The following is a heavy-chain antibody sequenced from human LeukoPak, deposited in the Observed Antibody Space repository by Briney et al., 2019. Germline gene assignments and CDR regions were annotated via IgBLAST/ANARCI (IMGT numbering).Heavy chain of an antibody. J-gene: IGHJ6*02. CDR2: MNPNSGNT. D-gene: IGHD6-6*01. CDR1: GYTFTSYD. Sequence: ASVKVSCKASGYTFTSYDINWVRQATGQGLEWMGWMNPNSGNTGYAQKFQGRVTMTRNTSISTAYMEPSSLRSEDTAVYYCARDSSIAAHYYYYYGMDVWGQGTTVTVSS. V-gene: IGHV1-8*01. CDR3: ARDSSIAAHYYYYYGMDV.